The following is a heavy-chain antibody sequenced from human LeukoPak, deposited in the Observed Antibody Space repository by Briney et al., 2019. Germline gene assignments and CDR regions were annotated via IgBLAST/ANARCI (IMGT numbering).Heavy chain of an antibody. V-gene: IGHV3-21*01. CDR3: ARTYYDILTGYNPYFDY. Sequence: KPGGSLRLSCAASGFTFSTYSMNWVRQALGKGLEWVSSITSSSTSIYFADSVKGRFTISRDNAKNSLYLQMNSLRAEDTAVYYCARTYYDILTGYNPYFDYWGQGTLVTVSS. D-gene: IGHD3-9*01. J-gene: IGHJ4*02. CDR2: ITSSSTSI. CDR1: GFTFSTYS.